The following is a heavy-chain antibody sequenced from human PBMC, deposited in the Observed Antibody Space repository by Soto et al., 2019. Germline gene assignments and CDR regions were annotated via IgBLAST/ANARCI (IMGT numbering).Heavy chain of an antibody. CDR1: GFTFSDYY. J-gene: IGHJ5*02. V-gene: IGHV3-11*01. D-gene: IGHD6-6*01. CDR2: ISSSGSTI. Sequence: QVQLVESGGGLVKPGGSLRLSCAASGFTFSDYYMSGIRQAPGKGLEGVSYISSSGSTIYYADSVKGRFTISRDNAKNSLYLPMNSLRAEDTAVYYCARAAMTSSSSTWFDPWGQGTLVTVSS. CDR3: ARAAMTSSSSTWFDP.